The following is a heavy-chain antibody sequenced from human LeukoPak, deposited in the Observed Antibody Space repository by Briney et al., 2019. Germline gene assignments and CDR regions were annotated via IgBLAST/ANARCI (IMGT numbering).Heavy chain of an antibody. CDR2: ISAYNGNT. CDR3: ARDYYYDSSGLVDY. Sequence: ASVKVSCTASGYTFTSYGISWVRQAPGQGLEWMGWISAYNGNTNYAQKLQGRVTMTTDTSTSTAYMELRSLRSDDTAVYYCARDYYYDSSGLVDYWGQGTLVTVSS. CDR1: GYTFTSYG. J-gene: IGHJ4*02. D-gene: IGHD3-22*01. V-gene: IGHV1-18*01.